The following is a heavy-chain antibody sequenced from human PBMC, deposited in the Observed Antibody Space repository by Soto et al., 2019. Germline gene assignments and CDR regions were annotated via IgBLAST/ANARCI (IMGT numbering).Heavy chain of an antibody. CDR1: GYIFTKYW. D-gene: IGHD6-6*01. V-gene: IGHV5-51*01. J-gene: IGHJ4*02. CDR2: IYPGDSDT. CDR3: VVYSSSSGSHFDY. Sequence: GESLKFACKSSGYIFTKYWIGWVRQMPGKGLEWMGIIYPGDSDTRYSPSFQGQVTISADKSITTAYLQWRSLKASDTAIHYCVVYSSSSGSHFDYWGQGTLVTVSS.